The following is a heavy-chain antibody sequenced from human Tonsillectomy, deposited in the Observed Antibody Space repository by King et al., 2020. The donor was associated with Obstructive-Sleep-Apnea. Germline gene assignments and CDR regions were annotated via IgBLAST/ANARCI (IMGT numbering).Heavy chain of an antibody. CDR3: ARGNGYNPYYFDY. CDR2: ISSSSSTI. V-gene: IGHV3-48*01. D-gene: IGHD5-24*01. J-gene: IGHJ4*02. CDR1: GFTFSSYS. Sequence: VQLVESGGGLVQPGGSLRLSCAASGFTFSSYSMNWVRQAPGKGLEWVSYISSSSSTIYYADSVKGRFTISRYNAKNSLYLQMNSLRAEDTAVYYCARGNGYNPYYFDYWGQGTLVTVSS.